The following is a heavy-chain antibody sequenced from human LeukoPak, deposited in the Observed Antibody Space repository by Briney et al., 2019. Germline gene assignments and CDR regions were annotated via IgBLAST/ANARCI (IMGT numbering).Heavy chain of an antibody. CDR1: GFTFDDFA. D-gene: IGHD5-12*01. CDR3: AKDRYSGYDMDY. V-gene: IGHV3-43*02. Sequence: GGSLRLSCAASGFTFDDFAMHWVRQAPGKGLEWVALIIADGGDAHYADSMKGRFTISRDNSKNSLYLQMNSLRTEDTALYYCAKDRYSGYDMDYWGQGTLVTVSS. CDR2: IIADGGDA. J-gene: IGHJ4*02.